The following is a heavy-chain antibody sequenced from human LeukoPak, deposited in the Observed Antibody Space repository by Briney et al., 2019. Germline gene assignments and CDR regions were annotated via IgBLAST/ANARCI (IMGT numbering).Heavy chain of an antibody. V-gene: IGHV3-30*02. CDR1: GFTFSSYG. Sequence: PGGSLRLSCAASGFTFSSYGMHWVRQAPGKGLEWVAFIRYDGSNKYHADSVKGRFTISRDNSKNTLYLQMNSLRAEDTAVYYCAKGFFEYSGSSTDYWGQGTLVTVSS. D-gene: IGHD6-6*01. J-gene: IGHJ4*02. CDR2: IRYDGSNK. CDR3: AKGFFEYSGSSTDY.